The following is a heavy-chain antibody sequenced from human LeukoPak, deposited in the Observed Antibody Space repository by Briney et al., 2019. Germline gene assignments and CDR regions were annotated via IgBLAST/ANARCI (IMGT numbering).Heavy chain of an antibody. D-gene: IGHD3-10*01. Sequence: GGSLRLSCAASGFTVSRKYLSWVRQAPGKGLEWVSVIYSDGNTHYAESVKGRFTISRDDSKNTVYLQMNSLRVEDTAMYYCARDDSSGPYDYWGKGTLVTVSS. CDR1: GFTVSRKY. CDR3: ARDDSSGPYDY. CDR2: IYSDGNT. J-gene: IGHJ4*02. V-gene: IGHV3-53*01.